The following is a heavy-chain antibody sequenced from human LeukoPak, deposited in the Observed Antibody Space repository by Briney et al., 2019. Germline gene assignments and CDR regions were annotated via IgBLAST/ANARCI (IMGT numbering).Heavy chain of an antibody. J-gene: IGHJ4*02. CDR1: EFTFINYW. V-gene: IGHV3-7*01. CDR3: ARIGYSSSSFDY. D-gene: IGHD6-13*01. CDR2: INQDGSVK. Sequence: GGSLRLSCVASEFTFINYWMSWVRQAPGKGLEWVANINQDGSVKYYMDSVKGRFTISRDNAKNSLYLQMNSLRAEDMAVYYCARIGYSSSSFDYWGQETLVTVPS.